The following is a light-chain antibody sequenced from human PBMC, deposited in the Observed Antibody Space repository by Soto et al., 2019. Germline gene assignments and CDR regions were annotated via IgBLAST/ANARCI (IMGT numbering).Light chain of an antibody. Sequence: DIVLTQSPDSLAVSLCERATINCKSIHTVLFNSNSKNYLDWYQQKPGQTPKLLIYWASDRESGVPDRFSGSGSETKFNVTIQSLQAEDVAVYYCQQYYTIPITFGGGTKVDI. J-gene: IGKJ4*01. CDR2: WAS. CDR3: QQYYTIPIT. CDR1: HTVLFNSNSKNY. V-gene: IGKV4-1*01.